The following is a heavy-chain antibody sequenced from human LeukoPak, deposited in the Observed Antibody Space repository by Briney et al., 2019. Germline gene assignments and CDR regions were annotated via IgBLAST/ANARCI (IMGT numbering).Heavy chain of an antibody. CDR3: ARAVQFRRPSNYNYMDV. Sequence: GGSLRLSCAASGFTVSSNYMSWLRQAPGKGLEWVSDIYSGGSTYYADSVKGRFTISRDNSKNTLYLQMNSLRAEDRAGYYCARAVQFRRPSNYNYMDVWGKGTTVPFPS. CDR1: GFTVSSNY. D-gene: IGHD4-17*01. J-gene: IGHJ6*03. V-gene: IGHV3-53*01. CDR2: IYSGGST.